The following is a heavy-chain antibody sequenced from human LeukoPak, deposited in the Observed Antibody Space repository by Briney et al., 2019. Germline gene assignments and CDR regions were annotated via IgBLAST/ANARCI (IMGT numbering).Heavy chain of an antibody. V-gene: IGHV1-8*01. CDR1: GYTFTSYD. CDR2: MNPNSGNT. J-gene: IGHJ5*02. Sequence: GASVKVSCKASGYTFTSYDINWVRQATGQGLEWMGWMNPNSGNTGYAQKFQGRVTMTRNTSTSTAYMELSSLRSEDTAVYYCARSGTRAAARRSNWFDPWGQGTLVTVSS. CDR3: ARSGTRAAARRSNWFDP. D-gene: IGHD1/OR15-1a*01.